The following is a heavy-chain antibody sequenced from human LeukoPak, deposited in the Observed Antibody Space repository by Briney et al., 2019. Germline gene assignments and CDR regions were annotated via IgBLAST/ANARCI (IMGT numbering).Heavy chain of an antibody. D-gene: IGHD7-27*01. Sequence: GGSLRLSCAASGFTFSSYAMHWVRQAPGKGLEWVAVISYDGSNKYYADSVKGRFTISRDNSKNTLYLQMNSLRAEDTAVYYCARSTGDLYFDYWGQGTLVTVSS. CDR1: GFTFSSYA. J-gene: IGHJ4*02. CDR2: ISYDGSNK. CDR3: ARSTGDLYFDY. V-gene: IGHV3-30-3*01.